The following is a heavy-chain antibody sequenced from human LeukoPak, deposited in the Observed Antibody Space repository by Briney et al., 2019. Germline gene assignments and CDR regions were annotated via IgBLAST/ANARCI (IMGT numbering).Heavy chain of an antibody. Sequence: ASVKVSCKASGYTFTSYGISWARQAPGQGLEWMGWISAYNGNTNYAQKLQGRVTMTTDTSTSTAYMELRSLRSDDTAVYYCARVRFLEWLTGVYYYYYMDVWGKGTTVTVSS. CDR3: ARVRFLEWLTGVYYYYYMDV. V-gene: IGHV1-18*01. D-gene: IGHD3-3*01. J-gene: IGHJ6*03. CDR2: ISAYNGNT. CDR1: GYTFTSYG.